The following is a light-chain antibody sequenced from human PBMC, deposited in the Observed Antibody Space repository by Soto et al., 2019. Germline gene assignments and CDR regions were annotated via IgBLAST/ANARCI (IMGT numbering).Light chain of an antibody. CDR3: QQSYSTPIT. CDR1: QTISTW. Sequence: DIQVTQNPPTLSASVGDRVTITCRASQTISTWMAWYQQKPGKAPKLLVYDASTLQSGVASRFSGSGSGTDFTLTISSLQPEDFATYYCQQSYSTPITFGQGTRLEIK. J-gene: IGKJ5*01. V-gene: IGKV1-39*01. CDR2: DAS.